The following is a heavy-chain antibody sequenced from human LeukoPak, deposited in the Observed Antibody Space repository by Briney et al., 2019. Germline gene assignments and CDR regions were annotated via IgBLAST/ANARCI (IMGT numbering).Heavy chain of an antibody. J-gene: IGHJ3*02. CDR2: IYYSGST. Sequence: PSGTLSLTXTVSGGSISSYYWSWIRQPPGKGLEWIGYIYYSGSTYYNPSLKSRVTISVDTSKNQFSLKLSSVTAADTAVYYCARGISGGYNVCPDAFDIWGQGTMVTVSS. CDR3: ARGISGGYNVCPDAFDI. CDR1: GGSISSYY. D-gene: IGHD5-24*01. V-gene: IGHV4-30-4*08.